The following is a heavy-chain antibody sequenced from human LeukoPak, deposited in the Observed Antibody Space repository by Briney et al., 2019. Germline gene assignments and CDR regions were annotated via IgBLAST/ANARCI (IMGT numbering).Heavy chain of an antibody. CDR1: GFTFSNYG. D-gene: IGHD6-13*01. Sequence: TGGSLRLSCAGSGFTFSNYGMHWVRQAPDKGLEWVAFIRYDGSNKYYADSVEGRFTISRDNSKNTLYLQMNSPRAEDTAVYYCSKGGRDGSSSVDYWGQGTLVTVSS. CDR3: SKGGRDGSSSVDY. V-gene: IGHV3-30*02. CDR2: IRYDGSNK. J-gene: IGHJ4*02.